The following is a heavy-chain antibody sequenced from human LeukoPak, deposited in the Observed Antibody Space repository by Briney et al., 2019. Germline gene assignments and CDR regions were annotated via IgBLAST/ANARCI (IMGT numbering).Heavy chain of an antibody. Sequence: GGSLRLSCAASGFTFSSYGMSWVRQAPGKGLEWVSAISGSGGSTYYADSVKGRFTISRDNSKNTLYLQMNRLRAEDTAVYYCAKGPSACYYLSYDYWGQEILVTVSS. CDR2: ISGSGGST. V-gene: IGHV3-23*01. D-gene: IGHD3-22*01. J-gene: IGHJ4*02. CDR1: GFTFSSYG. CDR3: AKGPSACYYLSYDY.